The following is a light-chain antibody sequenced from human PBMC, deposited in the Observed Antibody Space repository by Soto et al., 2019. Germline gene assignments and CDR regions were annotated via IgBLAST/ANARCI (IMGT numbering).Light chain of an antibody. CDR2: YVS. Sequence: QSVLTQPASVSGSPGQSITISCTGTSSDGGGYNYVSWYQQHPGKAPKLMIYYVSNRPSGVSNRFSGSKSGNTASLTISGLQAEDEADYYCSSYTSSTTLYVLGTGTKVTVL. CDR3: SSYTSSTTLYV. J-gene: IGLJ1*01. CDR1: SSDGGGYNY. V-gene: IGLV2-14*01.